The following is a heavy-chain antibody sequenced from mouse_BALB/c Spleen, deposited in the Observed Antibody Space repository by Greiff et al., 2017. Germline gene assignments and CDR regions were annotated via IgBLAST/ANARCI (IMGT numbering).Heavy chain of an antibody. Sequence: EVKLQESGAELVKPGASVKLSCTASGFNIKDTYMHWVKQRPEQGLEWIGRIDPANGNTKYDPKFQGKATITADTSSNTAYLQLSSLTSEDTAVYYCAEIPDGYYVTYWGQGTLVTVSA. V-gene: IGHV14-3*02. CDR2: IDPANGNT. CDR3: AEIPDGYYVTY. J-gene: IGHJ3*01. D-gene: IGHD2-3*01. CDR1: GFNIKDTY.